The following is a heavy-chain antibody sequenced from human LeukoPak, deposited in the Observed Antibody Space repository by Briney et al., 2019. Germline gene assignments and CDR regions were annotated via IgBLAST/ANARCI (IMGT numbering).Heavy chain of an antibody. D-gene: IGHD3-3*01. CDR1: GGSFSGYY. V-gene: IGHV4-34*01. CDR3: GRQGSGYYLLYYFDY. CDR2: INHSGST. Sequence: PSETLSLTCAVYGGSFSGYYWSWIRQPPGKGLEWIGEINHSGSTNYNPSLKSRVTISVDTSKNQFSLKRSSVTAADTAVYYCGRQGSGYYLLYYFDYWGQGTLVTVSS. J-gene: IGHJ4*02.